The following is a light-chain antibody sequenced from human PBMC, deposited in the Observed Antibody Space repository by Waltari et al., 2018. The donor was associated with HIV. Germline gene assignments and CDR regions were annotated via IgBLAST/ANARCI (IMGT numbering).Light chain of an antibody. Sequence: QSVLTQPPSASGVSAENVTLSCSGGNSNIGGHAVRWYQHLPGTAPKLRVYSDDQRPSGLPDRFSGSKSGTSASLAITGLHPDDEAHYYCAAWDDTLNGVIFGGGTKLTV. CDR2: SDD. V-gene: IGLV1-44*01. CDR3: AAWDDTLNGVI. J-gene: IGLJ2*01. CDR1: NSNIGGHA.